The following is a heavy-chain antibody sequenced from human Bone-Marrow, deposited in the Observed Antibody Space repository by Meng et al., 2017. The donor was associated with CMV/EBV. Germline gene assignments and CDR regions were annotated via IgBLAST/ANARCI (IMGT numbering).Heavy chain of an antibody. CDR1: GFTFSSYA. J-gene: IGHJ6*02. CDR3: ARSLELPTNYYYYYGMDV. CDR2: ISYDGSNK. Sequence: LSLTCAASGFTFSSYAMHWVRQAPGKGLEWVAVISYDGSNKYYADSVKGRFTISRDNSKNTLYLQMNSLRAEDTAVYYCARSLELPTNYYYYYGMDVWGQGTTVTVSS. V-gene: IGHV3-30-3*01. D-gene: IGHD1-7*01.